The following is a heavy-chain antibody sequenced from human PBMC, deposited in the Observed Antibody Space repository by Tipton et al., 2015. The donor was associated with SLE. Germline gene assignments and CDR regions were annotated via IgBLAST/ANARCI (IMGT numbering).Heavy chain of an antibody. CDR3: AGAWQGYCSGGTCYVLDY. CDR1: GGSISRHY. V-gene: IGHV4-59*11. D-gene: IGHD2-15*01. J-gene: IGHJ4*02. Sequence: TLSLTCTVSGGSISRHYWSWIRQPPGKGLEWIGDISYSETTHYNPSPKSRVTISVDTSKNQFSLKLRSLTAADTAVYYCAGAWQGYCSGGTCYVLDYWGQGTLVTVSS. CDR2: ISYSETT.